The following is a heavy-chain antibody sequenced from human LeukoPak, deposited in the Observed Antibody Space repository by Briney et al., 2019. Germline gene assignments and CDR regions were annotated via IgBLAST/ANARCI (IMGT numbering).Heavy chain of an antibody. D-gene: IGHD2-2*01. CDR1: GFTFSSYT. J-gene: IGHJ6*03. CDR2: ISDSSYYI. V-gene: IGHV3-21*01. Sequence: GGSLRLSXAASGFTFSSYTMNWVRQAPGMGLEWVSSISDSSYYIYYADSVRGRFTVSRDNAKNSLYLQMNGLRAEDTAVYYCARRKDVVVVPGTMGYYLDVWGKGTTVTVSS. CDR3: ARRKDVVVVPGTMGYYLDV.